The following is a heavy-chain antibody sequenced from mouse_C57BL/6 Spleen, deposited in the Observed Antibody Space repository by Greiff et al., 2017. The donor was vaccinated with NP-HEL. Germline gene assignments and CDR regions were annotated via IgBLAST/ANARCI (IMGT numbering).Heavy chain of an antibody. V-gene: IGHV5-4*01. J-gene: IGHJ4*01. Sequence: EVKLQESGGGLVKPGGSLKLSCAASGFTFSSYAMSWVRQTPEKRLEWVATISDGGSYTYYPDNVKGRFTISRDNAKNNLYLQMSHLKSEDTAMYYCARDPLYDYDAMDYWGQGTSVTVSS. CDR2: ISDGGSYT. CDR1: GFTFSSYA. D-gene: IGHD2-3*01. CDR3: ARDPLYDYDAMDY.